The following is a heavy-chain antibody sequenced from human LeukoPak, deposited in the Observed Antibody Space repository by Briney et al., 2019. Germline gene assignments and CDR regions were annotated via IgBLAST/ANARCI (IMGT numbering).Heavy chain of an antibody. CDR1: GGSISSYY. D-gene: IGHD4-17*01. V-gene: IGHV4-59*08. J-gene: IGHJ3*02. CDR3: ARRDHYGVKAFDI. Sequence: SETLSPTCTVSGGSISSYYWSWVRQPPGKGLEWIGYIYYSGSTNSNPSLKSRVTISLDTSKNQFSLKLSSVTAADTAVYYCARRDHYGVKAFDIWGLGTMVTVSS. CDR2: IYYSGST.